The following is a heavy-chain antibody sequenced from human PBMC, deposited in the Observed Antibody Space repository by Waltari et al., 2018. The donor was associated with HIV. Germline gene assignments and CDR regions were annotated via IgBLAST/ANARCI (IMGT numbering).Heavy chain of an antibody. Sequence: EVQLVESGGGLVQPGRSLRLSCTTSGFTIGDYAMGWFRQAPGTGVEWIGFIGRKVAGVTTEYAASVKGRVTISRDDSNSIVFLQMDSLKTEDRAMYYCSRDNPQWDYWGQGTLVTVSS. V-gene: IGHV3-49*03. CDR3: SRDNPQWDY. J-gene: IGHJ4*02. CDR2: IGRKVAGVTT. D-gene: IGHD2-8*01. CDR1: GFTIGDYA.